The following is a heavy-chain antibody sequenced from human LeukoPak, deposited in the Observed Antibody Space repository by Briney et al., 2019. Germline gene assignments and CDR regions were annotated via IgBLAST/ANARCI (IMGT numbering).Heavy chain of an antibody. CDR1: GYTFTGYY. D-gene: IGHD6-13*01. CDR2: INPSAGST. Sequence: ASVKVSCKASGYTFTGYYMHWVRQAPGQGLEWMGRINPSAGSTMYAQRFQGRLTLTRDTSTRTVYMYLSSLRSEDTALYYCARDRAEAGTKEDAFDIWGQGTMVTVSS. J-gene: IGHJ3*02. V-gene: IGHV1-46*01. CDR3: ARDRAEAGTKEDAFDI.